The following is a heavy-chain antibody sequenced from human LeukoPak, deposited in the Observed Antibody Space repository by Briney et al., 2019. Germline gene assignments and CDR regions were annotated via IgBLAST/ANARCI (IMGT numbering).Heavy chain of an antibody. V-gene: IGHV1-69*04. D-gene: IGHD1-26*01. CDR1: GGTFSSYA. CDR2: IIPILGIA. J-gene: IGHJ4*02. Sequence: ASVKVSCKASGGTFSSYAISWVRQAPGQGLEWMGRIIPILGIANYAQKFQGRVTITADKSTSTAYMELSSLRSEDTAVYYCARAPTPRVGATKRSTTFDYWGQGTLVTVSS. CDR3: ARAPTPRVGATKRSTTFDY.